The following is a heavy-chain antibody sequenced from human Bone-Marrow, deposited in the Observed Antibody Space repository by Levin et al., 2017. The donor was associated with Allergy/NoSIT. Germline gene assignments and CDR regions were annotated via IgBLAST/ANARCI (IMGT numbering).Heavy chain of an antibody. CDR3: ARDRYYGSGSDFSFDY. CDR1: GFTFDDYG. CDR2: INWNGGST. J-gene: IGHJ4*02. V-gene: IGHV3-20*04. Sequence: GESLKISCAASGFTFDDYGMSWVRQAPGKGLEWVSGINWNGGSTGYADSVKGRFTISRDNAKNSLYLQMNSLRAEDTALYYCARDRYYGSGSDFSFDYWGQGTLVTVSS. D-gene: IGHD3-10*01.